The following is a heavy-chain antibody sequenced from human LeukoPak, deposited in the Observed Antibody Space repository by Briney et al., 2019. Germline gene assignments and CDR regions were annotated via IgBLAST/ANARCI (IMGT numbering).Heavy chain of an antibody. CDR1: RFTFSSYA. J-gene: IGHJ6*02. CDR3: AKDGPGVTSDILTGYHGPYYYYGMAV. CDR2: ISGSGGST. Sequence: PGGSLRLSCAASRFTFSSYAMSWVRQAPGKGLEWVSTISGSGGSTYYTDSVKGRFTISRDNSKNTLYLQMNSLRAEDTAVYYCAKDGPGVTSDILTGYHGPYYYYGMAVWGQGTTVTVSS. V-gene: IGHV3-23*01. D-gene: IGHD3-9*01.